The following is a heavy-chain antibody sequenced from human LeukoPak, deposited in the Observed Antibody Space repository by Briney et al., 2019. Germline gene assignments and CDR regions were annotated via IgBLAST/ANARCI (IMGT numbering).Heavy chain of an antibody. CDR2: IHSDGSTT. D-gene: IGHD4-17*01. CDR3: TRDANLYGGMDV. J-gene: IGHJ6*02. V-gene: IGHV3-74*01. Sequence: PGGSLRLSCAVSGITVSKYWMHWVRQVPGKGLVWVSRIHSDGSTTDYADSVKGRFTITRDSAKNTLYLEMNSLRVEDTAVYYCTRDANLYGGMDVWGQGTTVTVSS. CDR1: GITVSKYW.